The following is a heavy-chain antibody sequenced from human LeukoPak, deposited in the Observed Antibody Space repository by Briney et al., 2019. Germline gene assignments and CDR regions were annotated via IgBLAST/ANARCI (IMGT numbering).Heavy chain of an antibody. Sequence: PSGTLSLTCTVSGGSISGYYWSWIRQPPGKGLEWIGFISYSGSTDYNPSLKSRVTISVDTSKNQFSLELRSVTAADTAVYYCARYTAMVAFHAHGFDIWGQGTMVTVS. CDR3: ARYTAMVAFHAHGFDI. CDR1: GGSISGYY. D-gene: IGHD5-18*01. J-gene: IGHJ3*02. V-gene: IGHV4-59*01. CDR2: ISYSGST.